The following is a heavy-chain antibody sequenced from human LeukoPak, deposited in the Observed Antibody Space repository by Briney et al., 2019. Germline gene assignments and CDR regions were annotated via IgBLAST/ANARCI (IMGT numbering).Heavy chain of an antibody. J-gene: IGHJ3*01. Sequence: GGSLRLSCAASGFSFSNYAMSWVRQAPGEGLEGVSFIAGGGGKRFYADSVKGRFTISRDNSKNSLFLQMNSLRAGDTAVYYCAKSRLSYYDDAFDAWGQGTMVTVSS. D-gene: IGHD3-22*01. V-gene: IGHV3-23*01. CDR1: GFSFSNYA. CDR2: IAGGGGKR. CDR3: AKSRLSYYDDAFDA.